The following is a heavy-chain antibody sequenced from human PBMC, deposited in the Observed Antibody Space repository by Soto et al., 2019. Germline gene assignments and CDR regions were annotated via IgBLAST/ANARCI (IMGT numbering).Heavy chain of an antibody. J-gene: IGHJ6*03. CDR1: GFTFSNYA. D-gene: IGHD2-15*01. Sequence: GGSLRLSCAVSGFTFSNYAMTWVRQAPGKGLEWVAGIRGGGGGTSYADSVKGRFSISRDNSKNTLFLQMNGLRGDDTALYYCAKGAASRANYYHYYMDVWGKGTTVTVSS. CDR2: IRGGGGGT. V-gene: IGHV3-23*01. CDR3: AKGAASRANYYHYYMDV.